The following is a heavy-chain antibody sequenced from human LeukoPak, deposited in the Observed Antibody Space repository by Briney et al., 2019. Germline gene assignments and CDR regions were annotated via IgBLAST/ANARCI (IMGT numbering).Heavy chain of an antibody. CDR3: GSHVLFDSDHYSNWFDT. J-gene: IGHJ5*02. V-gene: IGHV4-59*08. Sequence: SETLSLPCSVSGASINSHWWSWIRQPPGRGLEWIAYILHSGETIHTPSLKSRDHISLDTPETLLSLMLPSVTAADTGVLFCGSHVLFDSDHYSNWFDTWGQGTLVTASS. CDR1: GASINSHW. CDR2: ILHSGET. D-gene: IGHD5/OR15-5a*01.